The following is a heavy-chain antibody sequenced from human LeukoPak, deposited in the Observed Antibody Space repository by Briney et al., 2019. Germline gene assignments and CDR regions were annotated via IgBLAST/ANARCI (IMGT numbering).Heavy chain of an antibody. J-gene: IGHJ4*02. D-gene: IGHD4-11*01. CDR2: INHSGST. CDR3: ARQAAQFPYYFDY. CDR1: GGSVSGYY. V-gene: IGHV4-34*01. Sequence: SETLSLTCAVYGGSVSGYYWNWIRQPPGKGLEWIGEINHSGSTNYNPSLNSRVTISGDTSKKWFSLKLTSVTAADTAVYYCARQAAQFPYYFDYWGQGTLLTVSS.